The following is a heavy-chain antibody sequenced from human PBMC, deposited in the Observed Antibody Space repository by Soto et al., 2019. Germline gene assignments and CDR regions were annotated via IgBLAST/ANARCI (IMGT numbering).Heavy chain of an antibody. V-gene: IGHV1-69*13. J-gene: IGHJ4*02. Sequence: AASVKVSCKASGGTFSSYAISWVRQAPGQGLEWMGGIIPIFGTANYAQKFQGRVTITADESTSTAYMELSSLRSEDTAVYYCAREVAATAAGYDYWGQGTLVTVSS. D-gene: IGHD6-13*01. CDR2: IIPIFGTA. CDR1: GGTFSSYA. CDR3: AREVAATAAGYDY.